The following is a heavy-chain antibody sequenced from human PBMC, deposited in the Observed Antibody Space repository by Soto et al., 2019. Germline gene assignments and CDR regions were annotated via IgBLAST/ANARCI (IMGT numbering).Heavy chain of an antibody. CDR1: GGSFSGYY. CDR2: INDPGSI. D-gene: IGHD3-9*01. V-gene: IGHV4-34*01. CDR3: ARESHDILTGPPWVWYFDL. Sequence: QVQLQQWGAGPLRPLETLSLTCGVSGGSFSGYYWAWIRQSPGKGLEWIGEINDPGSINYTPSLKSRVSISVDTSKNNYSLNLRSVTAADTAVYDCARESHDILTGPPWVWYFDLWGRGTLVTVSS. J-gene: IGHJ2*01.